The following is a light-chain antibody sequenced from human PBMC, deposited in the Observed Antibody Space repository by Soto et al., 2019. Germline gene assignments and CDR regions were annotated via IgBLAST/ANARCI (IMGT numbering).Light chain of an antibody. CDR2: GAS. CDR1: QSVSSNY. Sequence: ESVFTQSPGTLSLSPGERATLSCRASQSVSSNYLAWSQQKPGQAPRLLIYGASSRATGNPDRFSGSGSGTDFTLTISRLEPEDFAVYYCQQYGSPPTFGQGTKVDIK. V-gene: IGKV3-20*01. J-gene: IGKJ1*01. CDR3: QQYGSPPT.